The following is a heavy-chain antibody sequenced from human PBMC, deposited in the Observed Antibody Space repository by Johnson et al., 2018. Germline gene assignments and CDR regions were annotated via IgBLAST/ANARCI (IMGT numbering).Heavy chain of an antibody. CDR2: ISWNSGSI. D-gene: IGHD7-27*01. J-gene: IGHJ3*02. CDR1: GFTFDDYA. V-gene: IGHV3-9*01. CDR3: ATESNGDSAFEI. Sequence: VQLVESGGGLVQPGRSLRLSCAASGFTFDDYAMHWVRQAPGKGLEWVSGISWNSGSIGYVDSVKGRFTISRDNAKNSLYLQMNSLGAEDTAVYYCATESNGDSAFEIWGQGTMVAVSS.